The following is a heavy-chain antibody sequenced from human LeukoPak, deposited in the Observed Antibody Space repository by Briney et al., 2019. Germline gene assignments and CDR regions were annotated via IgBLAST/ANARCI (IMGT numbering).Heavy chain of an antibody. CDR2: IYYSGST. CDR1: GGSISSYY. J-gene: IGHJ4*02. V-gene: IGHV4-59*01. Sequence: PSETLSLTCTVSGGSISSYYWSRIRQPPGKGLEWIGYIYYSGSTNYNPSLKSRVTISVDTSKNQFSLKLSSVTAADTAVYYCASQSIRGAALDYWGQGTLVTVSS. D-gene: IGHD6-6*01. CDR3: ASQSIRGAALDY.